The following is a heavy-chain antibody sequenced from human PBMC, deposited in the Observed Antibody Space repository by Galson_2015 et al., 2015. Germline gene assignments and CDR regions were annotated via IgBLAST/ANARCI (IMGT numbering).Heavy chain of an antibody. CDR3: VRGAATHYFDY. V-gene: IGHV1-2*04. D-gene: IGHD6-25*01. CDR1: GYTFTGHF. J-gene: IGHJ4*02. CDR2: INPNSGGT. Sequence: SVKVSCKASGYTFTGHFIHWVRQAPGQGLEWMGRINPNSGGTNYAQKFQGWATMTRDTSSSTAYMDLTRLTSDDTAVYYCVRGAATHYFDYWGQGTLVTASS.